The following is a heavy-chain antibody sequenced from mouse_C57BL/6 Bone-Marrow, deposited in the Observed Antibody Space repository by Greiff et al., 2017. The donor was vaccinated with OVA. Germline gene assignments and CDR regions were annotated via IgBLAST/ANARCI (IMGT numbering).Heavy chain of an antibody. CDR1: GYTFTDYY. CDR2: IYPGSGNT. J-gene: IGHJ3*01. Sequence: VQLVESGAELVRPGASVKLSCKASGYTFTDYYINWVKQRPGQGLEWIARIYPGSGNTYYNEKFKGKATLTAEKSSSTAYMQLSSLTSEDAAVDFWARGGGCAYWGQGTLVTVSA. CDR3: ARGGGCAY. V-gene: IGHV1-76*01.